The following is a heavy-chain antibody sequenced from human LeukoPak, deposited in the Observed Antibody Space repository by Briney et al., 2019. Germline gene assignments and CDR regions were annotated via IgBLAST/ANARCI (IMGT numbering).Heavy chain of an antibody. CDR1: GGSISSYY. Sequence: PSDTLSLTCTVSGGSISSYYWSWIRQPPGKGLEWIGYIYYSGSTNYNPSLKSRVTISVDTSKNQFSLKLSSVTAADTAVYYCARDLHRGSHGMDVWGQGTTVTVSS. J-gene: IGHJ6*02. D-gene: IGHD4-11*01. V-gene: IGHV4-59*01. CDR3: ARDLHRGSHGMDV. CDR2: IYYSGST.